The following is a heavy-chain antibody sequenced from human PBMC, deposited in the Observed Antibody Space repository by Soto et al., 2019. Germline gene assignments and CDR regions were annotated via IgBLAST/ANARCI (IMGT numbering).Heavy chain of an antibody. Sequence: QVQLVQSGAEVKKPGASVKVSCKASGYTFTSYAMHWVRQAPGQRLEWMGWINAGNGNKKYSQKFQGRVTITRDTSARTAYMELSSLRSEETAMYSCETVDTAMATGDYWGQGTLVTVSS. D-gene: IGHD5-18*01. CDR2: INAGNGNK. CDR3: ETVDTAMATGDY. V-gene: IGHV1-3*01. J-gene: IGHJ4*02. CDR1: GYTFTSYA.